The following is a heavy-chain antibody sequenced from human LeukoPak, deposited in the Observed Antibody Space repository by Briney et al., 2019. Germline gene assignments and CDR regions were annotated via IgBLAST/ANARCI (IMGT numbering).Heavy chain of an antibody. CDR3: ARGLFGVAPFDY. Sequence: ASVKVSCKASGYTFTSYGISWVRQAPGQGLEWMGWISAYNGNTNYAQKLQGRVTMTPVTSTSTAYVELRSLRSDDTAVYYCARGLFGVAPFDYWGQGTLVTVSS. CDR1: GYTFTSYG. D-gene: IGHD3-3*01. V-gene: IGHV1-18*01. CDR2: ISAYNGNT. J-gene: IGHJ4*02.